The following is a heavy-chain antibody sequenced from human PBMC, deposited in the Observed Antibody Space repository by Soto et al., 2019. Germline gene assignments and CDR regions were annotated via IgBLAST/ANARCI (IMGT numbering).Heavy chain of an antibody. Sequence: ASVKVSCKASGYTFTRYAMHWVRQAPGQRPEWMGWINPGNGDTKYSEKLQGRVTFTRDTSATTIYMELSSLRSEDTALYYCARNSYVSGDDDSYYFDYGCQETPVTVSS. J-gene: IGHJ4*02. D-gene: IGHD2-21*02. CDR2: INPGNGDT. CDR1: GYTFTRYA. CDR3: ARNSYVSGDDDSYYFDY. V-gene: IGHV1-3*01.